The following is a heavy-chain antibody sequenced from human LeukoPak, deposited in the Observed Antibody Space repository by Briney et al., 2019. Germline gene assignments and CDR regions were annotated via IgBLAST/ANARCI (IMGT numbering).Heavy chain of an antibody. CDR3: ASLSRSGSYPDY. V-gene: IGHV4-34*01. Sequence: SETLSLTCVVYGGSFSGYYWSWIRQSPGKGLEWIGEINHRGSTNYNPSLKRRVTISLDTSKNQFSLKLSSVTAADTAVYYCASLSRSGSYPDYWGQGTLVTVSS. D-gene: IGHD1-26*01. CDR1: GGSFSGYY. CDR2: INHRGST. J-gene: IGHJ4*02.